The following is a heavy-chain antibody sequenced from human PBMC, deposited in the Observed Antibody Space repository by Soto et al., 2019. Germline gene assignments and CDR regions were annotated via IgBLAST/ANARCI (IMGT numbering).Heavy chain of an antibody. J-gene: IGHJ6*03. D-gene: IGHD2-2*01. CDR3: ARARDCSSTSCYGGYYYYMDV. Sequence: QVQLVQSGAEVKKPGSSVKVSCKASGGTFSSYAISWVRQAPGQGLEWMGGIIPIFGTANYAQKFQGRVTITADESTSTAYMELSCLRSDDTAVYYCARARDCSSTSCYGGYYYYMDVWGKGTTVTVSS. V-gene: IGHV1-69*01. CDR1: GGTFSSYA. CDR2: IIPIFGTA.